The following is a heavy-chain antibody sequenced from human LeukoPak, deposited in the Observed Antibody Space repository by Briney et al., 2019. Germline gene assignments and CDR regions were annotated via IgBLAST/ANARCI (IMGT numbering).Heavy chain of an antibody. V-gene: IGHV5-51*01. CDR2: IYPDDSDT. Sequence: GESLKISCKGSGYTFTTYWIGWVRQMPGKGLEWMGNIYPDDSDTTYSPSFQGQVTISVDKSISTAYLQWSSLKASDTAMYYCARLTITFGGVIVIPRVFDYWGQGTLVTVSS. CDR1: GYTFTTYW. CDR3: ARLTITFGGVIVIPRVFDY. D-gene: IGHD3-16*02. J-gene: IGHJ4*02.